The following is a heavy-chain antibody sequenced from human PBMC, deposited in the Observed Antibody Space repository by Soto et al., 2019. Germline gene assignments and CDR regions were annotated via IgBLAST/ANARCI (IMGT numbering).Heavy chain of an antibody. CDR3: ARGGGLTATFDY. CDR1: GASVTRGIYY. CDR2: IYYSGIT. V-gene: IGHV4-61*01. Sequence: SEARYLTWTVSGASVTRGIYYWVWIRQPPGKGLEWIAYIYYSGITNYNPSLKSRVTISEDTSKNQFSLKASSVTAADTAVYFCARGGGLTATFDYWGQGTLVTLSS. D-gene: IGHD5-18*01. J-gene: IGHJ4*02.